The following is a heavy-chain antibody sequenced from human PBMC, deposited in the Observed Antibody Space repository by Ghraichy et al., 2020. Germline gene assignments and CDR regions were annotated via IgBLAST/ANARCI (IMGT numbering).Heavy chain of an antibody. CDR1: GGSVISHY. D-gene: IGHD6-13*01. CDR2: IYTSGSF. CDR3: VRASPESWQTRFDP. Sequence: SETLSLTCTVSGGSVISHYWAWVRQPAGEGLEYIGHIYTSGSFNYNPSLLGRVTLSLDMSKNHLSLTLTSVTAADTAVYYCVRASPESWQTRFDPWGQGTLVTVSS. V-gene: IGHV4-4*07. J-gene: IGHJ5*02.